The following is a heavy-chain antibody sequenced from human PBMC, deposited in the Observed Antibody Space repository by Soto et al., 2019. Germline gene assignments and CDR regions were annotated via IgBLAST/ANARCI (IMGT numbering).Heavy chain of an antibody. J-gene: IGHJ5*02. D-gene: IGHD2-2*02. Sequence: ASVKVSCKASGGTFSSYAISWLRQAPGQGLEWMGWINGYNGDITYAQKLQGRVTMTTDTSTSTAYMELRSLTSDDTAVYYCARDRYTWNNLANNNWLDPLGQGTLVTVSS. CDR2: INGYNGDI. CDR1: GGTFSSYA. V-gene: IGHV1-18*01. CDR3: ARDRYTWNNLANNNWLDP.